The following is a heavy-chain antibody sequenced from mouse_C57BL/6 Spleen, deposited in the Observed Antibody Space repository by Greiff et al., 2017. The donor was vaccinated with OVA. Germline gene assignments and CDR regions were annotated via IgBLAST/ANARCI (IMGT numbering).Heavy chain of an antibody. J-gene: IGHJ2*01. CDR1: GFTFSNYW. Sequence: EVKLMESGGGLVQPGGSMKLSCVASGFTFSNYWMNWVRQSPEKGLEWVAQIRLKSDNYATNYAESVKGRFTISRDDSKSSVYLQMNNLSAEDTGIYYCTKDRYGGVYWGQGTTLTVSS. V-gene: IGHV6-3*01. CDR3: TKDRYGGVY. D-gene: IGHD1-1*01. CDR2: IRLKSDNYAT.